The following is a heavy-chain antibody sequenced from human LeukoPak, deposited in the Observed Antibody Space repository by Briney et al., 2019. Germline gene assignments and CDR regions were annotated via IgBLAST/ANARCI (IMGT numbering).Heavy chain of an antibody. CDR3: ARNLGATGPHDAFDI. CDR1: GLSLSGNY. J-gene: IGHJ3*02. V-gene: IGHV3-53*01. Sequence: GGSLRLSCAASGLSLSGNYMSWVRQAPGKGLEWVSVIYSGANIHYADSVKGRFTISRDSSKNTLYLQMNSLRAEDTAVYYCARNLGATGPHDAFDIWGQGTMVTVSS. CDR2: IYSGANI. D-gene: IGHD1-26*01.